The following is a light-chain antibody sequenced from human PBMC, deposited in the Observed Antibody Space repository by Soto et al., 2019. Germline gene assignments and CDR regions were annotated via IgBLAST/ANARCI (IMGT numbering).Light chain of an antibody. CDR1: QSISSW. J-gene: IGKJ1*01. CDR3: QQYNSYSRK. Sequence: DIQMTQSPSTLSASVLYRVTITCRASQSISSWLAWYQQKPGKAPKLLIYDASSLESGVPSRFSGSGSGTEFTLTISSLQPDDFATYYCQQYNSYSRKFGQGTKVDIK. CDR2: DAS. V-gene: IGKV1-5*01.